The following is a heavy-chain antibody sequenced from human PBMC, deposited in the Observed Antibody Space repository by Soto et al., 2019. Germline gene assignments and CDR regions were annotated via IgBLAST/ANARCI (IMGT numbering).Heavy chain of an antibody. Sequence: GGSLRLSCAASGFTLSSYAMHWVRQAPGKGLEWVAVISYDGSNKYYAHSVKGRFTISRDNSKNTLYLQMNSLRAEDTAVYYCARDSYGGNPLHWNFDYWGQGTLVTVSS. V-gene: IGHV3-30*04. CDR2: ISYDGSNK. J-gene: IGHJ4*02. CDR3: ARDSYGGNPLHWNFDY. CDR1: GFTLSSYA. D-gene: IGHD2-15*01.